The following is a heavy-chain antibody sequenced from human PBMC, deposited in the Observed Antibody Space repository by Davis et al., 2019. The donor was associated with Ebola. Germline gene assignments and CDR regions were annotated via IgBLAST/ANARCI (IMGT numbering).Heavy chain of an antibody. D-gene: IGHD2-2*01. V-gene: IGHV3-15*01. CDR2: ITSQTDGRTT. CDR3: TTTLGYCSSTSCLYYYYYGMDV. CDR1: GFTYNNAW. J-gene: IGHJ6*02. Sequence: GESLNLSCAASGFTYNNAWLSWVRQAPGEGLEWGGRITSQTDGRTTDYAAPVKGRFTISRDDSKNTLYLQMNSLKTEDTAMYYCTTTLGYCSSTSCLYYYYYGMDVWGQGTTVTVSS.